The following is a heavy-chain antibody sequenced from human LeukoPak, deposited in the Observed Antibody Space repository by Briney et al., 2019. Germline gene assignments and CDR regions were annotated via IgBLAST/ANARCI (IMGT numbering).Heavy chain of an antibody. V-gene: IGHV6-1*01. CDR2: TYYRSKWYN. CDR1: GDSVSSNSAA. D-gene: IGHD3-22*01. J-gene: IGHJ4*02. Sequence: SQTLSLTCAISGDSVSSNSAAWNWIRQSPSRGLEWLGRTYYRSKWYNDYAVSVKSRITINPDTSKNQFSLQLNSVTPEDTAVYYCARVVTPLIGYDSSGYYLDYWGQGTLVTVSS. CDR3: ARVVTPLIGYDSSGYYLDY.